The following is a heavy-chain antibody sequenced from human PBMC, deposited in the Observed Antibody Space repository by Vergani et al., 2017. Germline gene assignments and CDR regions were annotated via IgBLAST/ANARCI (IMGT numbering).Heavy chain of an antibody. CDR2: IYHSGST. CDR1: GGSISSSNW. CDR3: ARDQAISSVWSSLFDY. V-gene: IGHV4-4*02. Sequence: QVQLQESGPGLVKPSGTLSLTCAVSGGSISSSNWWSWVRQPPGKGLEWIGEIYHSGSTNYNPSLKSRVTISVDTSNNQFSLKLSSVTAADTAVYYCARDQAISSVWSSLFDYWGQGTLVTVSS. J-gene: IGHJ4*02. D-gene: IGHD6-19*01.